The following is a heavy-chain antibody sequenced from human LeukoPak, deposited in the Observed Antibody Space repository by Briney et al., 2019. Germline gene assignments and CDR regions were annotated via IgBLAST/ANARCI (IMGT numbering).Heavy chain of an antibody. Sequence: GGSLRLSCAASGFTFSSCWMHWVRQAPGKGLVWVSRINTDGSNTIYADSVRGRFTISRDNAKNTLYLQVNSLRAEDTAVYYCARVIIGATGIDYWGQGTLVTVSS. CDR2: INTDGSNT. J-gene: IGHJ4*02. CDR1: GFTFSSCW. D-gene: IGHD6-13*01. V-gene: IGHV3-74*01. CDR3: ARVIIGATGIDY.